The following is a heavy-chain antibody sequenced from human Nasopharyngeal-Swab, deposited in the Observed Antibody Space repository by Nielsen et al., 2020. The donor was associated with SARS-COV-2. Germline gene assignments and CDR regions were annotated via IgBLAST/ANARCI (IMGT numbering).Heavy chain of an antibody. Sequence: GGSLRLSCAASGFAFSSYSMNWVRQAPGKGLEWVSSISSSSSYIYYADSVKGRFTISRDNAKNSLYLQMNSLRAEDTAVYYCARSQGERRAGAFDIWGQGTVVTVSS. J-gene: IGHJ3*02. CDR1: GFAFSSYS. CDR2: ISSSSSYI. D-gene: IGHD1-1*01. CDR3: ARSQGERRAGAFDI. V-gene: IGHV3-21*01.